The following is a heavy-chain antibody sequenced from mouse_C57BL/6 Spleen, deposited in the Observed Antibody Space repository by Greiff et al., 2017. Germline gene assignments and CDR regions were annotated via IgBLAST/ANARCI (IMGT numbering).Heavy chain of an antibody. CDR3: ARGIYYDYDGAWFAY. D-gene: IGHD2-4*01. Sequence: EVQLKHSGPELVKPGASVKISCKASGYTFTDYYMNWVKQRHGKSLEWIGDINPNNGGTSYNQKFKGKATLTVDKSSSTAHMELRSLTSGDSAVYYCARGIYYDYDGAWFAYWGQGTLVTVSA. CDR2: INPNNGGT. V-gene: IGHV1-26*01. CDR1: GYTFTDYY. J-gene: IGHJ3*01.